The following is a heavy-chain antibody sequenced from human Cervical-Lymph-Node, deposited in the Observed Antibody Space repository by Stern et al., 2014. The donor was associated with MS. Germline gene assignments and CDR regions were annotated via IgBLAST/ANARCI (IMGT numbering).Heavy chain of an antibody. V-gene: IGHV4-61*02. CDR1: GGSISSGSYY. J-gene: IGHJ6*02. Sequence: VQLVESGPGLVKPSQTLSLTCTVSGGSISSGSYYWSWIRQPAGKGLEWIGRIYTSGSTNYNPSLKSRVTISVDTSKTRFPLKLSFVTAADTAVYYCARDCRLRYFDNYGMDVWGQGTTVTVSS. D-gene: IGHD3-9*01. CDR3: ARDCRLRYFDNYGMDV. CDR2: IYTSGST.